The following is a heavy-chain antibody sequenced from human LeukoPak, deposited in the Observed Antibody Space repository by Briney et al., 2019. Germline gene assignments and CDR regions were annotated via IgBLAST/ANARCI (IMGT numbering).Heavy chain of an antibody. CDR2: ISASGDFT. V-gene: IGHV3-23*01. Sequence: GGSLRLSCAASGFTFSTYAMTWVRQAPGKGLEWVSTISASGDFTIYADSVKGRFAISRDNSQNTLYLQMNSLRAEDTAVYFCAKRGVVIRVILVGFHKEAYYFDSWGQGALVIVSS. J-gene: IGHJ4*02. D-gene: IGHD3-10*01. CDR3: AKRGVVIRVILVGFHKEAYYFDS. CDR1: GFTFSTYA.